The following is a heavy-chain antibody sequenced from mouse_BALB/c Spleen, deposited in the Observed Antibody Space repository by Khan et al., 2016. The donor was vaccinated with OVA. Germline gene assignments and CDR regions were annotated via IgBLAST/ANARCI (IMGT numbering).Heavy chain of an antibody. V-gene: IGHV14-4*02. CDR3: NTGDGYSAWFAY. D-gene: IGHD2-3*01. Sequence: EVQLQESGAELVRSGASVKLSCTGSGFNIKDYYMHWVKQRPEQGLEWIGWIDPENGDTEYAPQFQDKATMTADTSSNTAYLQRSSLTSEDTAVYYCNTGDGYSAWFAYWGQGTLVTVSA. CDR2: IDPENGDT. J-gene: IGHJ3*01. CDR1: GFNIKDYY.